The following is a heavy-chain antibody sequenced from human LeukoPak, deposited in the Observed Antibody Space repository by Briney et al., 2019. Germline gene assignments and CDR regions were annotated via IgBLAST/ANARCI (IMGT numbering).Heavy chain of an antibody. V-gene: IGHV3-7*04. Sequence: GGSLRLSCVASGFPFSSYWMTWVRQAPGKGLEWVANIKQDGSKKSYVDSVKGRFTISRDNAKNSLYLQMNSLGAEDTAIYYCTRVGYIDEGIDYWGQGTLVTVSS. CDR2: IKQDGSKK. CDR3: TRVGYIDEGIDY. D-gene: IGHD5-24*01. CDR1: GFPFSSYW. J-gene: IGHJ4*02.